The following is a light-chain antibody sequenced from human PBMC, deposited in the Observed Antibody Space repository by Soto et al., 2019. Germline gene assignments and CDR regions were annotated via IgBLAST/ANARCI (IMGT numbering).Light chain of an antibody. Sequence: QSVLTQPPPVSGAPGQSVPISCTGTSSAVGSSNGVSWYQQPPGTAPKLMIYDVSNRPSGVPDRFSGSKSGNTASLTISGLQAEDEADYYCSSYTTSSTYVFGTGTKVTVL. CDR1: SSAVGSSNG. CDR3: SSYTTSSTYV. CDR2: DVS. J-gene: IGLJ1*01. V-gene: IGLV2-18*02.